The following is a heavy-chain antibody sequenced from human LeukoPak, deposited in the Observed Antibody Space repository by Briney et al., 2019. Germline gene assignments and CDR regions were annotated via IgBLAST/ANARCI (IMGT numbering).Heavy chain of an antibody. CDR3: ARDGYWSQVTPLYFDY. Sequence: PGRSLRLSCAASGFTFSSYGMHWVRQAPGKGLEWVAVISYDGSNKYYADSVKGRFTISRDNSKNTLYLQMNSLRAEDTAVYYCARDGYWSQVTPLYFDYWGQGTLVTVSS. J-gene: IGHJ4*02. V-gene: IGHV3-30*03. CDR1: GFTFSSYG. D-gene: IGHD3-22*01. CDR2: ISYDGSNK.